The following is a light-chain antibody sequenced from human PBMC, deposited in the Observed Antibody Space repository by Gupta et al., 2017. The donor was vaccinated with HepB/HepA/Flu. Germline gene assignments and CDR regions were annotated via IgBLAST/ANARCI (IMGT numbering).Light chain of an antibody. V-gene: IGKV1-39*01. CDR3: QETYNTPRT. Sequence: DIQMTQSPSSLSASVGDRVTITCRASQSISSYLNWYQQKPGKAPELLINAASTLQTGVPSRFSGSGYGTDFTLTVSSLQPEDFATYYCQETYNTPRTFGGGTKVEIK. CDR2: AAS. CDR1: QSISSY. J-gene: IGKJ4*01.